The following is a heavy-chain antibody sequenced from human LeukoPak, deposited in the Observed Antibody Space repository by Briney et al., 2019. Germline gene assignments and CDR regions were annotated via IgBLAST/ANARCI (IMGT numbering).Heavy chain of an antibody. CDR2: IWFDGSNK. CDR1: GFTFSSYG. D-gene: IGHD4-23*01. V-gene: IGHV3-33*01. J-gene: IGHJ4*02. Sequence: GGSLRLSCAASGFTFSSYGMHWVRQAPAKGLEWVALIWFDGSNKYYADSVKGRFTISRDNSNNTLYLQMNSQRVEDTAVYYCARQTTVATDCWGQGTLVTVSS. CDR3: ARQTTVATDC.